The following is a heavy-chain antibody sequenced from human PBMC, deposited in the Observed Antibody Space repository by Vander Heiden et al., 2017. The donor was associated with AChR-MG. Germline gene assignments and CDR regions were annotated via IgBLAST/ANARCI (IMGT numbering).Heavy chain of an antibody. CDR1: GFTFSSYA. J-gene: IGHJ4*01. V-gene: IGHV3-23*01. CDR3: AKDPDRRWRV. D-gene: IGHD3-3*01. CDR2: ISGSGVST. Sequence: EVQLLEYGGGLVQPGGSLRLSCPASGFTFSSYAMSWVRQARGKGLEWVSAISGSGVSTYYADSVKGRFTISRDNSKNTLYLQMNSLRAEDTAVYYCAKDPDRRWRVWGHGTLVTVSS.